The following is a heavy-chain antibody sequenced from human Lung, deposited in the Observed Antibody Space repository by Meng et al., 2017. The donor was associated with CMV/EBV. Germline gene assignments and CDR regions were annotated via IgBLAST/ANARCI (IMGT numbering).Heavy chain of an antibody. CDR1: GASISANY. Sequence: SXTXSLXCTVSGASISANYWSWSRRPPGKRLEYIGYISYTGYIEYNTSLKGGVAISLDTSKNQFSLKMASDTAAGTAMYYGAGPDDMGSSPHDPFDIGGQGTXVTVSS. J-gene: IGHJ3*02. CDR2: ISYTGYI. V-gene: IGHV4-59*01. CDR3: AGPDDMGSSPHDPFDI. D-gene: IGHD1-1*01.